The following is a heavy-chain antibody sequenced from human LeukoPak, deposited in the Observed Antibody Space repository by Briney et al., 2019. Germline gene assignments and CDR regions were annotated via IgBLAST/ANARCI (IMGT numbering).Heavy chain of an antibody. Sequence: GGSLRLSCVASGFTFSTYGMHWVRQAPGKGLEWVAFIRYDGSNKYYADSVKGRFIISRDNSKNTLYLQMNSLRAEDTAVYYCAKDRVATERYYMDVWGKGTTVTISS. CDR3: AKDRVATERYYMDV. CDR2: IRYDGSNK. J-gene: IGHJ6*03. V-gene: IGHV3-30*02. D-gene: IGHD6-13*01. CDR1: GFTFSTYG.